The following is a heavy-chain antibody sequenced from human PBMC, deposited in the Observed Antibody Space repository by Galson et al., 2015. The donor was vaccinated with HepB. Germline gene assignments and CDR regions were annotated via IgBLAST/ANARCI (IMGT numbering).Heavy chain of an antibody. CDR1: GGAISSGDYY. Sequence: TLSLTCTVSGGAISSGDYYWSWIRQPPVKGLEWIGYIYYRESTYYNPYLKSRVTISVDTSKNQFSMKLCSVTAADPAVYYCARGPIQLQLLLDYWGQGTLVTVSS. J-gene: IGHJ4*02. D-gene: IGHD5-18*01. V-gene: IGHV4-30-4*01. CDR2: IYYREST. CDR3: ARGPIQLQLLLDY.